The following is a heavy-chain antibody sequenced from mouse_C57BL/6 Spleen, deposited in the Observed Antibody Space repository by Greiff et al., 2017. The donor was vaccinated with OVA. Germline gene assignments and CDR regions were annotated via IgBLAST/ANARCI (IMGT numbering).Heavy chain of an antibody. CDR1: GFTFSSYA. J-gene: IGHJ2*01. D-gene: IGHD4-1*02. CDR3: AREGDSNWYYFDY. V-gene: IGHV5-4*01. Sequence: EVKLVESGGGLVKPGGSLKLSCAASGFTFSSYAMSWVRQTPEKRLEWVATISDGGSYTYYPDNVKGRFTISRDNAKNNLYLQMSHLKSEDTAMYYCAREGDSNWYYFDYWGQGTTLTVSS. CDR2: ISDGGSYT.